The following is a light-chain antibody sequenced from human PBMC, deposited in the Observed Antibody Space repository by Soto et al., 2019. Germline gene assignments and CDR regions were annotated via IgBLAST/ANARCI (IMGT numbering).Light chain of an antibody. V-gene: IGLV2-11*01. CDR3: CSYAGSAL. CDR2: DVS. Sequence: QSALTQPRSVSGSPGQSVTISCTGTSSDVGGYNYVSWYQQHPGKAPKLMIYDVSKRPSGVPDRFSGSKSGNTASLTISGLQAEDEADYYCCSYAGSALVGGGTKLTVL. CDR1: SSDVGGYNY. J-gene: IGLJ2*01.